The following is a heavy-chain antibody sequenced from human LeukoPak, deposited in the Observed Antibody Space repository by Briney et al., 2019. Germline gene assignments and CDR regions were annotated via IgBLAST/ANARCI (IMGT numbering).Heavy chain of an antibody. CDR1: GGSIGSYY. CDR2: IYYSGST. Sequence: SETLSLTCTVSGGSIGSYYWSWIRQPPGKGLEWIGYIYYSGSTNYNPSLKSRVTISVDTSKNQFSLKLSSVTAADTAVYYCARADGGLSNWFDPWGQGTLVTVSS. V-gene: IGHV4-59*01. J-gene: IGHJ5*02. CDR3: ARADGGLSNWFDP. D-gene: IGHD4-23*01.